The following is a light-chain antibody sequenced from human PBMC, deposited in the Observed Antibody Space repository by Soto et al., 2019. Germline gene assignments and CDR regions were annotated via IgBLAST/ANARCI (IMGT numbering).Light chain of an antibody. CDR1: RSNIGAGYD. V-gene: IGLV1-40*01. J-gene: IGLJ1*01. CDR2: RNR. CDR3: QSYDSSLRGFYV. Sequence: VRKRAPAGFGGPGGKGARSLPWGRSNIGAGYDVHWYQQLPGTAPKLLIYRNRNRPSGVPDRFSGSKSGTSASLAITGLQAEDEADYYCQSYDSSLRGFYVSGPGTKVTVL.